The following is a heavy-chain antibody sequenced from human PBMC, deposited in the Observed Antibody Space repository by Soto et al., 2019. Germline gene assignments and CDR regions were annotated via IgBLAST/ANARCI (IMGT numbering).Heavy chain of an antibody. Sequence: PSETLSLTCTVSSGSISPYYRICIRHPPGKGLEWIGYIYYTGSTNYNPSLKTRVAISMDTSKNQFSLNLSSVTAVDMAVYYCAGAPNCGYFDSWGLGNLVTVSS. D-gene: IGHD7-27*01. CDR1: SGSISPYY. J-gene: IGHJ4*02. CDR2: IYYTGST. CDR3: AGAPNCGYFDS. V-gene: IGHV4-59*01.